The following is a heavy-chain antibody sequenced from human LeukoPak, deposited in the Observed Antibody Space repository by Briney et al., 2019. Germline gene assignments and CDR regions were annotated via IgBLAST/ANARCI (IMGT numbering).Heavy chain of an antibody. Sequence: PGESLRLSCAASGFTVSVNYMSWVRQAPGKGLEWVSVLYSSGGTNYADSVKGRFTISRDNSENTLDLQMNSLRAEDTAVYYCAAKGNGYSGSYVFAHWGQGTLVTVSS. V-gene: IGHV3-66*01. D-gene: IGHD1-26*01. CDR2: LYSSGGT. CDR3: AAKGNGYSGSYVFAH. CDR1: GFTVSVNY. J-gene: IGHJ4*02.